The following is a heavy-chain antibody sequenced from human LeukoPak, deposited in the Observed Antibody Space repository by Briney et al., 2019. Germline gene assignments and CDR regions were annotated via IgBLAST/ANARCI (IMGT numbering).Heavy chain of an antibody. J-gene: IGHJ4*02. D-gene: IGHD5-12*01. V-gene: IGHV3-7*01. CDR3: ARENPYSGYGNDY. Sequence: GGSLRLSCAASGFTFSSYGMSWVRQAPGKGLEWVANIKQDGSEKYYVDSVKGRFTISRDNAKNSLYLQMNSLRAEDTAVYYCARENPYSGYGNDYWGQGTLVTVSS. CDR2: IKQDGSEK. CDR1: GFTFSSYG.